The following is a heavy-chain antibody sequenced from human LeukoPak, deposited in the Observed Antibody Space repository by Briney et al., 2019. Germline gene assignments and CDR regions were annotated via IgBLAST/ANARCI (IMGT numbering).Heavy chain of an antibody. CDR2: IYYNGTT. V-gene: IGHV4-59*01. J-gene: IGHJ4*02. CDR3: ARKGGLFDY. CDR1: GGSIRYYY. D-gene: IGHD2-15*01. Sequence: SETLSLTCTVSGGSIRYYYWSWIRQSPGKGLEWIGYIYYNGTTNYNPSLKSRVTISVDMSKNQFSLKMSSVTAADTAIYYCARKGGLFDYWGQGRLVTVSS.